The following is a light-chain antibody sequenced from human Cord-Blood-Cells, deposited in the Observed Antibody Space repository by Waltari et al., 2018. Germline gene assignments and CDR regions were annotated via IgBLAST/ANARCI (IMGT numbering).Light chain of an antibody. CDR3: CSYAGSYTYV. V-gene: IGLV2-11*01. CDR2: DVS. CDR1: SRDVGGYNY. Sequence: QSALTQPRSVSGSPGQSVTLSCPGTSRDVGGYNYVSWYQQHPGKAPKLMIYDVSKRPSGVPDRFSGSKSGNTASLTISGLQAEDEADYYCCSYAGSYTYVFGTGTKVTVL. J-gene: IGLJ1*01.